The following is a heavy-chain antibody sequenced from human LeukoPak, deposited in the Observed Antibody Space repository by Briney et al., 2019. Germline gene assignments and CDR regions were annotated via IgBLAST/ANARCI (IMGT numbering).Heavy chain of an antibody. CDR2: INPSGGST. CDR3: ARGGYYDSRGSFDP. J-gene: IGHJ5*02. Sequence: ASVTVTCKASGYTFARYYIHWVRQAPGQGLEWMGIINPSGGSTRYAQKFQGRVTMTRDTSTSTVYMELSSLRSDDTAVYYCARGGYYDSRGSFDPWGQGTLVTVSS. D-gene: IGHD3-22*01. CDR1: GYTFARYY. V-gene: IGHV1-46*01.